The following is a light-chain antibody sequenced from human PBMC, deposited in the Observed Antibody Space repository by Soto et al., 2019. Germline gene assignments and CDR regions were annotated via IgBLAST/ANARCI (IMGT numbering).Light chain of an antibody. CDR1: QSVSSSY. Sequence: EIVLTQSPGTLSLSPGERATLSCRTSQSVSSSYLAWYQQKPGQAPRLVIYGASSRATGIPDRFSGGGSGTDFTLTMSRLEPEDFAVFYCQHFGTSLWTFGQGTKVEIK. CDR3: QHFGTSLWT. V-gene: IGKV3-20*01. CDR2: GAS. J-gene: IGKJ1*01.